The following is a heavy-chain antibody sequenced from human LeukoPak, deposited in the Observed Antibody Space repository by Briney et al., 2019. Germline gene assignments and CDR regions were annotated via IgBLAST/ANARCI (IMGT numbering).Heavy chain of an antibody. CDR2: INSDGSST. CDR1: GFTFSSYW. V-gene: IGHV3-74*01. J-gene: IGHJ3*02. CDR3: AREGDYGDYGGAFDI. D-gene: IGHD4-17*01. Sequence: GGSLRLSCAASGFTFSSYWMHWVRHAPGKGLVWVSRINSDGSSTSYADFVKGRFTISRDNAKNTLYLQMNSLRAEDTAVYYCAREGDYGDYGGAFDIWGQGTMVTVSS.